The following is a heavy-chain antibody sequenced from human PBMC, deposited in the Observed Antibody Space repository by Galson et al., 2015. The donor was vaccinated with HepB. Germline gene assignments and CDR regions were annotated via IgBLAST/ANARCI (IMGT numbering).Heavy chain of an antibody. CDR1: GFTFSSYA. CDR2: ISYDGSNK. Sequence: SLRLSCAASGFTFSSYAMHWVRQAPGKGLEWVAVISYDGSNKYYADSVKGRFTISRDNSKNTLYLQMNSLRAEDTAVYYCARDGALVRGVIINWFDPWGQGTLVTVSS. V-gene: IGHV3-30*04. CDR3: ARDGALVRGVIINWFDP. J-gene: IGHJ5*02. D-gene: IGHD3-10*02.